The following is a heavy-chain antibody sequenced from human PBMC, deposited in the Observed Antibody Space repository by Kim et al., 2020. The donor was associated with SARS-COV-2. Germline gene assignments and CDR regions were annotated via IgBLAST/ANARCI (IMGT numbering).Heavy chain of an antibody. CDR2: ISSGGRTI. Sequence: APGKGLEWISYISSGGRTIYYADSVTGRFTISRDNTKNSLYLQMNSLRAEDTAVYYCARDSDFWGPCDYWGQGALVTVSS. J-gene: IGHJ4*02. CDR3: ARDSDFWGPCDY. V-gene: IGHV3-48*03. D-gene: IGHD3-3*01.